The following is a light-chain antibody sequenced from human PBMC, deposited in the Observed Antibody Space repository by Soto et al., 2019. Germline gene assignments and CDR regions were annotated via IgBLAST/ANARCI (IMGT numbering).Light chain of an antibody. Sequence: QSALTQPASVSGSPGQSITISCTGTSSDIGNYDLVSWYQQHPGKAPHLIIYEVTKRPSGLSDRFSGSKSGNTASLTISGLQAEDEAYYYCCSYTRITNPGWVFGGGTKLTVL. J-gene: IGLJ3*02. CDR3: CSYTRITNPGWV. CDR2: EVT. V-gene: IGLV2-23*02. CDR1: SSDIGNYDL.